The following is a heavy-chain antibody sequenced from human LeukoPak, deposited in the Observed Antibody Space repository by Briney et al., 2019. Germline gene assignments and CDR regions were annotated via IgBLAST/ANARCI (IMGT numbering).Heavy chain of an antibody. V-gene: IGHV4-4*02. CDR1: GGSLSSSNW. CDR2: IYHSGST. Sequence: SETLSLTCAVSGGSLSSSNWWSWVRQPPGKGLEWIGEIYHSGSTNYNPSLKSRVTISVDKSTNQFSLELSSVTAADTAVYYCARGSYGALRHGDLDYWGQGTLVTVSS. D-gene: IGHD4-17*01. CDR3: ARGSYGALRHGDLDY. J-gene: IGHJ4*02.